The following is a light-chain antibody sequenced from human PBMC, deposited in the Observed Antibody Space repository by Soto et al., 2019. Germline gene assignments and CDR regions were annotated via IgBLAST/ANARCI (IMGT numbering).Light chain of an antibody. CDR3: QQYGSPGT. CDR2: DAS. V-gene: IGKV3-20*01. CDR1: QSINRH. Sequence: VLPQAPTSVLLSPGARATLSYRANQSINRHIAWYRQTPGQAPRLLIYDASNRATGIPDRFSGSGSGTDFTLTISILEPEDLTVYCCQQYGSPGTFGQGTKVDIK. J-gene: IGKJ1*01.